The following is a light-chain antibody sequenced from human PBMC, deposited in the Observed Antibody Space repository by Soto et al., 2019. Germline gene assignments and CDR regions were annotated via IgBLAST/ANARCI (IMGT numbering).Light chain of an antibody. Sequence: QSALTQPASVSGSPGQSITISCTGTSSDIGGFTYVSWFQQYPGKAPKLMIYEVTNRPSGISNRFSGSRSGNTASLTISGLQAEDEAYYYCTSYTSTRTLVFGSGTQLTVL. CDR3: TSYTSTRTLV. CDR1: SSDIGGFTY. J-gene: IGLJ7*01. V-gene: IGLV2-14*01. CDR2: EVT.